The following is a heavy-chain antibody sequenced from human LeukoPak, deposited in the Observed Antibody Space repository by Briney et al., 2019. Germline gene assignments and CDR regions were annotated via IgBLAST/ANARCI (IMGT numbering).Heavy chain of an antibody. J-gene: IGHJ3*02. Sequence: SVKVSCKASGGTFSSYAISWVRQAPGQGLEWMGGIIPIFGTANCAQKFQGRVTITADESTSTAYMELSSLRSEDTAVYYCAREASYAPYAFDIWGQGTMVTVSS. CDR3: AREASYAPYAFDI. V-gene: IGHV1-69*01. CDR2: IIPIFGTA. CDR1: GGTFSSYA. D-gene: IGHD2-2*01.